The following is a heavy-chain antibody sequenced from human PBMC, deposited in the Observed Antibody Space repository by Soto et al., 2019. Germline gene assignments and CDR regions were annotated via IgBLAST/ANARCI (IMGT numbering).Heavy chain of an antibody. CDR1: GLSFSSYA. Sequence: EVQVLESGGGLAQPGRSLRLSCAVSGLSFSSYAMTWVRQSPGKGLEWVSSISRSGNSTYSADSVRGRFTISRDNSKNTLYLQMNSLRAEDTAVYYCAKDAKILDWLPTSYYFDFWGQATLVTVSS. V-gene: IGHV3-23*01. CDR2: ISRSGNST. D-gene: IGHD3-9*01. CDR3: AKDAKILDWLPTSYYFDF. J-gene: IGHJ4*02.